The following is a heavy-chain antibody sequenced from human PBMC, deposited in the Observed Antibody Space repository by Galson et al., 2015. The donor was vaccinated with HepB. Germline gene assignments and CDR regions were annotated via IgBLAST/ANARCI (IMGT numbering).Heavy chain of an antibody. D-gene: IGHD4-11*01. V-gene: IGHV4-39*01. CDR2: IYYSGST. Sequence: SETLSLTCTVSGGTISSSSYYWGWIRQPPGKGLEWIGSIYYSGSTYYNPSLKSRVTISVDTSKNQFSLKLSSVTAADTAVYYCARTPWRHDYSRVTQPTGGWYFDLWGRGTLVTVSS. CDR3: ARTPWRHDYSRVTQPTGGWYFDL. CDR1: GGTISSSSYY. J-gene: IGHJ2*01.